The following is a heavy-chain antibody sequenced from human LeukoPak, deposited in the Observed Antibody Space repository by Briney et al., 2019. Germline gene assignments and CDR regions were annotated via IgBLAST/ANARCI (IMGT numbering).Heavy chain of an antibody. D-gene: IGHD5-18*01. CDR1: GFTFSIYA. J-gene: IGHJ5*02. V-gene: IGHV3-23*01. Sequence: PGGSLRLSCAASGFTFSIYAMSWVRQAPGKGLEWVSAISGSGGSTYYADSVKGRFTISRVNSKNTLYLQMNSLRAEDTAVYYCAKDRGVTNWFDPWGQGTLVTVSS. CDR3: AKDRGVTNWFDP. CDR2: ISGSGGST.